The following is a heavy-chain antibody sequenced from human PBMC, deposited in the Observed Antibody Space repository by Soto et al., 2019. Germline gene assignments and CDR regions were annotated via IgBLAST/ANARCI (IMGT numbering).Heavy chain of an antibody. Sequence: GGSLRLSCAASGFTFGDYAMHWVRQAPGKGLEWVSGISWNSGNIIYADSVKGRFTISRDNAKNSLYLQMNSLRLEDTALYYCAKMVTWDSSGYYQGGFDCWGQGT. J-gene: IGHJ4*02. CDR1: GFTFGDYA. CDR3: AKMVTWDSSGYYQGGFDC. CDR2: ISWNSGNI. V-gene: IGHV3-9*01. D-gene: IGHD3-22*01.